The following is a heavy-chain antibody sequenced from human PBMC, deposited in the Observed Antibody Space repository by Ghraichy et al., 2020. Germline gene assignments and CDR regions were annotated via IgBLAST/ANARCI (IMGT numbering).Heavy chain of an antibody. D-gene: IGHD3-10*01. CDR3: AKGLRFSYYGSGSYYDYYYYGMDV. CDR1: GFTFSSYA. J-gene: IGHJ6*02. V-gene: IGHV3-23*01. Sequence: GGSLRLSCAASGFTFSSYAMSWVRQAPGKGLEWVSAISGSGGSTYYADSVKGRFTISRDNSKNTLYLQMNSLRAEDTAVYYCAKGLRFSYYGSGSYYDYYYYGMDVWGQGTTVTVSS. CDR2: ISGSGGST.